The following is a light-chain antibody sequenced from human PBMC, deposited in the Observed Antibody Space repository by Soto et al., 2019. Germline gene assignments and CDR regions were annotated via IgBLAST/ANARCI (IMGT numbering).Light chain of an antibody. CDR1: QTISTW. CDR3: QQSETYPLT. V-gene: IGKV1-5*01. Sequence: DIQMTQSPSTLSASVGDRVTITCRASQTISTWLAWYQHKPGKAPNLLIYDASTLMSGVPSRFRGSGSGTEFTLTISSLQTGDFATYYCQQSETYPLTFGQGTRLEIK. J-gene: IGKJ5*01. CDR2: DAS.